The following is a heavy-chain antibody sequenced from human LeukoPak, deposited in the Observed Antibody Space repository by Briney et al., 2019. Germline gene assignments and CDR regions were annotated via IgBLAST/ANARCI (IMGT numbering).Heavy chain of an antibody. V-gene: IGHV1-69*06. J-gene: IGHJ4*02. CDR1: GYTFTGYY. CDR2: IIPISDSP. CDR3: AREWARLPDY. D-gene: IGHD6-25*01. Sequence: SVKVSCKASGYTFTGYYMHWVRQAPGQALEWMGGIIPISDSPHSAQRFQGRVTITADTSTSTAYMELRSLRSDDTAVYYCAREWARLPDYWGQGTLVTVSS.